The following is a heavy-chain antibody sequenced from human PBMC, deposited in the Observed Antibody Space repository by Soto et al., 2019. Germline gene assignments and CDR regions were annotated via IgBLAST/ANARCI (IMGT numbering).Heavy chain of an antibody. Sequence: QVQLVQSGAEVKKPGASVKVSCKASGYTFTSYGISWVRQAPGQGLEWMGWISAYNGNTNYAQKLQGSVTMTTATPTSTAYREMRSLRSDDTTVYYCARSIAAAVDFDYWGQGTLVTVSS. CDR2: ISAYNGNT. D-gene: IGHD6-13*01. V-gene: IGHV1-18*01. CDR3: ARSIAAAVDFDY. CDR1: GYTFTSYG. J-gene: IGHJ4*02.